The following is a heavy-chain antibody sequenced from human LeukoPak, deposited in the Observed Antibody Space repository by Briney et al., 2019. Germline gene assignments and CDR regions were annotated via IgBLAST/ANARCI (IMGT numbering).Heavy chain of an antibody. D-gene: IGHD1-26*01. CDR3: ARMREYSGNSYPNFDY. CDR2: ISSNGGST. Sequence: GGSLRLSCSASGFTFSSYAMHWVRQAPGKGLEYVSAISSNGGSTYYADSVKGRFTISRDTSKNTLFLQMNSLRAEDTAVYYCARMREYSGNSYPNFDYWGQGTLVTVSS. J-gene: IGHJ4*02. CDR1: GFTFSSYA. V-gene: IGHV3-64*04.